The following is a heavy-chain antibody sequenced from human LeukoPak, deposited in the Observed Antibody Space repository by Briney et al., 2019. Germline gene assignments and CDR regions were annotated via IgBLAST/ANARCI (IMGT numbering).Heavy chain of an antibody. Sequence: SETLSLTCAVYGGSFSGYYWSWIRQPPGKGLEWIAEINHSGSTNYNPSLKSRVTISVDTSKNQFSLRLSSVTAADTAVYYCATSDSRGYYYYYMDVWGKGTTVTVSS. D-gene: IGHD6-13*01. V-gene: IGHV4-34*01. CDR2: INHSGST. CDR3: ATSDSRGYYYYYMDV. CDR1: GGSFSGYY. J-gene: IGHJ6*03.